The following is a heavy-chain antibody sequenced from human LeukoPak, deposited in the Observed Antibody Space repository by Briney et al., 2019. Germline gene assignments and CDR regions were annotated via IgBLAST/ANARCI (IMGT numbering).Heavy chain of an antibody. CDR1: GFTFSTYG. V-gene: IGHV3-30*02. J-gene: IGHJ4*02. D-gene: IGHD1-26*01. Sequence: GGSLTLSCAASGFTFSTYGIHWVRQAPGKGLEWVAFIRYDGSNKYYADSVKGRFTISRDNSKNTLYLQMNSLRAEDTAVYSCSKDLSPMVGSKIFDYWGQGTLVTVSS. CDR2: IRYDGSNK. CDR3: SKDLSPMVGSKIFDY.